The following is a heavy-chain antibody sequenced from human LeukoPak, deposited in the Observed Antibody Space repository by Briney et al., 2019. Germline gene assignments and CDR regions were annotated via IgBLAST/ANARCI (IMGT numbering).Heavy chain of an antibody. CDR1: GYTFSNYW. CDR2: IYPDDSHN. Sequence: GESLKISCSGSGYTFSNYWIGWVRQMPGKGLEWMGIIYPDDSHNRHSPYFQGQVTISADKSISTAYLQWSSLKASDTAMYYCARLWGDHWYFDLWGRGTLVTVSS. V-gene: IGHV5-51*01. CDR3: ARLWGDHWYFDL. D-gene: IGHD2-21*02. J-gene: IGHJ2*01.